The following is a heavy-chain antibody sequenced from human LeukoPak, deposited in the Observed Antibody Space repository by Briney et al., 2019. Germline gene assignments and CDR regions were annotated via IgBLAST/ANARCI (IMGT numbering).Heavy chain of an antibody. V-gene: IGHV1-18*01. CDR2: ISAYNGNT. J-gene: IGHJ4*02. D-gene: IGHD2-21*02. CDR3: ARDALAYCGGDCYGDLDY. Sequence: ASVKVSCKASGYTFTSYGISWVRQAPGQGIEWMGLISAYNGNTNYAQKLQGRVTMTTDTSTSTAYMELRSLRSDDTAVYYCARDALAYCGGDCYGDLDYWGQGTLVTVSS. CDR1: GYTFTSYG.